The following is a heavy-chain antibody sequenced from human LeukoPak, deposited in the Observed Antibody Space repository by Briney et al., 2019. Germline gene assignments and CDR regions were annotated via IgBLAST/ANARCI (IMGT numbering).Heavy chain of an antibody. J-gene: IGHJ5*02. CDR2: INPNSGGT. CDR1: GYTFTGYY. CDR3: ARGHSSGRYSGNWFDP. V-gene: IGHV1-2*04. Sequence: ASVKVSCKASGYTFTGYYMHWVRQAPGQGLEWMGWINPNSGGTNYAQKFQGWVTMTRDTSISTAYMELSRLRSDDTAVYYCARGHSSGRYSGNWFDPWGQGTLVTVSS. D-gene: IGHD6-19*01.